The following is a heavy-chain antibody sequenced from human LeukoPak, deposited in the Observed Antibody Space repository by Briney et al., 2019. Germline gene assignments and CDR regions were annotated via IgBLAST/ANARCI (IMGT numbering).Heavy chain of an antibody. J-gene: IGHJ5*02. CDR2: IYHSGST. D-gene: IGHD1-26*01. Sequence: PSETLSLTCAVSGGSISSGGYSWSWIRQPPGKGLEWIGYIYHSGSTYYNPSLKSRVTISVDRFKNQFSLKLSSVTAADTAVYYCARDPHYYRGWFDPWGQGTLVTVSS. CDR1: GGSISSGGYS. V-gene: IGHV4-30-2*01. CDR3: ARDPHYYRGWFDP.